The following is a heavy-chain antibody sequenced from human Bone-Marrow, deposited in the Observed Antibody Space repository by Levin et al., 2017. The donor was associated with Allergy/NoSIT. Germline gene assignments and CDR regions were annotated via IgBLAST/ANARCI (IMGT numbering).Heavy chain of an antibody. Sequence: SVKVSCKASGGTFSNFGVTWVRQAPGQGLEWMGGIIPMFAAATSAQKFQGRVTITADESTGTVFMELSRLRSEDTAVYYCARSRPLYCSSNSCPQGFFDHWGQGTLVTVSS. CDR2: IIPMFAAA. J-gene: IGHJ4*02. V-gene: IGHV1-69*13. CDR3: ARSRPLYCSSNSCPQGFFDH. D-gene: IGHD2-2*01. CDR1: GGTFSNFG.